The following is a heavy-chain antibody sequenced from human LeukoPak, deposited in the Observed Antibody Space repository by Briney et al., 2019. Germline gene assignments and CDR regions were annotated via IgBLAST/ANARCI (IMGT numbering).Heavy chain of an antibody. V-gene: IGHV3-30*18. Sequence: GGSLRLSCAASGFTFSSYGMHWVRQAPGKGPEWVAVISYDGSNKYYADSVKGRFTISRDNSKNTLYLQMNSLRAEDTAVYYCAKDHSGWYPQTGFDYWGQGTLVTVSS. CDR3: AKDHSGWYPQTGFDY. J-gene: IGHJ4*02. D-gene: IGHD6-19*01. CDR2: ISYDGSNK. CDR1: GFTFSSYG.